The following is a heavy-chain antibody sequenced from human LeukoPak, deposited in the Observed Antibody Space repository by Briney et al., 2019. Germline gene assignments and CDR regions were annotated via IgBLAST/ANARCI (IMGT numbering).Heavy chain of an antibody. CDR3: ARGHYYDSSGFYY. V-gene: IGHV3-74*01. CDR1: GFTLSSYW. CDR2: INSDGSNI. Sequence: GGSLRLSCAASGFTLSSYWMHWVRQAPGEGLVWVSRINSDGSNINYADSVKGRFTISRDNSKNTLYLQMNSLRAEDTAVYYCARGHYYDSSGFYYWGQGTLVTVSS. D-gene: IGHD3-22*01. J-gene: IGHJ4*02.